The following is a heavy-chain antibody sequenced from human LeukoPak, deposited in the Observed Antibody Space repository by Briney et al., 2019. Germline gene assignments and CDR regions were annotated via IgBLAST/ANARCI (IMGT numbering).Heavy chain of an antibody. CDR3: TSAYIAVAGIYY. Sequence: ASVKVSCKASGGTFMSYAISWVRQAPGQGLEWMGRIIPILGIANYAQKFQGRVTITADKSTSTAYMELSSLRSEDTAVYYCTSAYIAVAGIYYWGQGTLVTVSS. CDR2: IIPILGIA. V-gene: IGHV1-69*04. CDR1: GGTFMSYA. J-gene: IGHJ4*02. D-gene: IGHD6-19*01.